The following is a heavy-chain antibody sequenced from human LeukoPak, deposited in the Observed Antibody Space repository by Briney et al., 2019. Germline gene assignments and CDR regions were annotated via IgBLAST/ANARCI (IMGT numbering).Heavy chain of an antibody. Sequence: TGGSLRLSCAASGFTFRRNNMDWVRQAPGKGLEWVAVISYDGSNKYYADSVKGRFTISRDNSKNTLYLQMNSLRAEDTAVYYCAKDNRQLWFGELLYHGMDVWGQGTTVTVSS. J-gene: IGHJ6*02. D-gene: IGHD3-10*01. CDR3: AKDNRQLWFGELLYHGMDV. V-gene: IGHV3-30*18. CDR1: GFTFRRNN. CDR2: ISYDGSNK.